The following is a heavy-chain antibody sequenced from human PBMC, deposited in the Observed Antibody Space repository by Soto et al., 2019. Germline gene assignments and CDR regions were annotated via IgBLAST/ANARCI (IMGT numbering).Heavy chain of an antibody. Sequence: QVQLVQSGAEVKKPGSSVKVSCKASGGTFSSYAISWVRQAPGQGLEWMGGIIPIFGTANYAQKFQGRVTITADESTSTADMELSRLRSEDTAVYYCARGGSELAAAANWFDPWGQGTLVTVSS. D-gene: IGHD6-13*01. CDR3: ARGGSELAAAANWFDP. V-gene: IGHV1-69*01. CDR2: IIPIFGTA. J-gene: IGHJ5*02. CDR1: GGTFSSYA.